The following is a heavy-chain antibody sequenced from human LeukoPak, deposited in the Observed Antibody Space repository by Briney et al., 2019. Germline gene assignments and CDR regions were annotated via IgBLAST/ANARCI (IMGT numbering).Heavy chain of an antibody. J-gene: IGHJ4*02. CDR3: APIAVAGTGRD. Sequence: SVKVSCKASGGTFSSYAISWVRQAPGQGLEWMGRIIPILGIANYAQKFQGRVTITADKSTSTAYMELSSLRSEDTAVYYCAPIAVAGTGRDWGQGTLVTVSS. D-gene: IGHD6-19*01. V-gene: IGHV1-69*04. CDR2: IIPILGIA. CDR1: GGTFSSYA.